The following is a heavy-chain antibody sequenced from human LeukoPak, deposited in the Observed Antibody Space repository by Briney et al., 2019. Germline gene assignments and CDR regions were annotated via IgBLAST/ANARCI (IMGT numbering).Heavy chain of an antibody. Sequence: GGSLRLSCAASGFTFSSYTIHWVRQPPGKGLEWVAVISFDGSNKYYADSVKGRFTISRDNSKNTLYLQMDSLRADDTAVYYCAKSSRYGTGWYGKIDYWGQGTLVTVSS. D-gene: IGHD6-19*01. J-gene: IGHJ4*02. CDR2: ISFDGSNK. CDR3: AKSSRYGTGWYGKIDY. CDR1: GFTFSSYT. V-gene: IGHV3-30-3*02.